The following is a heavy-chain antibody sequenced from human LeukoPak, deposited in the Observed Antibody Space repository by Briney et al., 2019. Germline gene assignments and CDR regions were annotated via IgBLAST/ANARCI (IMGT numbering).Heavy chain of an antibody. CDR3: ASPAYCGGDCYPTYYYMDV. V-gene: IGHV1-18*01. D-gene: IGHD2-21*02. CDR1: GYTFTSYG. CDR2: ISAYNGNT. J-gene: IGHJ6*03. Sequence: AASVKVSCKASGYTFTSYGISWVRQAPGQGLEWMGWISAYNGNTNYAQKFQGRVTITADKSTSTAYMELSSLRSEDTAVYYCASPAYCGGDCYPTYYYMDVWGKGTTVTVSS.